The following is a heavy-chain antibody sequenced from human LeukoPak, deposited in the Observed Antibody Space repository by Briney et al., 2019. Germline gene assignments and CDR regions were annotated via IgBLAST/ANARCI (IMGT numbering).Heavy chain of an antibody. Sequence: KPSQTLSLTCTVSGGSISSGGYYWSWIRQHPGKGLEWIGYIYYSGSTYYNPSLENRVTISVDTSKNQFSLKLSSVTAADTAVYYCAKTAAGYASRFDPWGQGTLVTVSS. CDR2: IYYSGST. CDR3: AKTAAGYASRFDP. CDR1: GGSISSGGYY. V-gene: IGHV4-31*03. J-gene: IGHJ5*02. D-gene: IGHD3-10*01.